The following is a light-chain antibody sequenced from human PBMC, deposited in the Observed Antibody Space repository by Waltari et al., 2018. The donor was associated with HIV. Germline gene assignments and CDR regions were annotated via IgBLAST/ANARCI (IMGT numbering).Light chain of an antibody. CDR2: DTK. CDR3: LLSYSGGPWV. CDR1: NGALTSGHY. Sequence: QAVVTQEPSLTVSPGDTVTLPRGSSNGALTSGHYPYWFQQKPGQAPTTVIYDTKNKPSWTPARFSGSLVGDKAALTLSGAQPEDEADYYCLLSYSGGPWVFGGGTKLTVL. V-gene: IGLV7-46*01. J-gene: IGLJ3*02.